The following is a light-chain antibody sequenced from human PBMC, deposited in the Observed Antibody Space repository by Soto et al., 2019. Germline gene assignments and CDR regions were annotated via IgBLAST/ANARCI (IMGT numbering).Light chain of an antibody. CDR3: QQYNNWPLT. J-gene: IGKJ4*01. CDR2: AAS. CDR1: QSVSSN. Sequence: EIVMTQSPATLSVSPGERATISCRATQSVSSNLAWYQQKPGQAPRLLIYAASTRATGIPARFSGTGSGTAFTLTISSLQSEDFAVYYCQQYNNWPLTFGGGTKVDIK. V-gene: IGKV3-15*01.